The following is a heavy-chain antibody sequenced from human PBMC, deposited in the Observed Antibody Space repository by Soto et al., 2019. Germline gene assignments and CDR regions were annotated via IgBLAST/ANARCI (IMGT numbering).Heavy chain of an antibody. D-gene: IGHD1-26*01. V-gene: IGHV1-18*01. CDR1: GYTFTSYG. CDR2: ISAYNGNT. Sequence: GASVKVSCKASGYTFTSYGISWVRQAPGQGLGWMGWISAYNGNTNYAQKLQGRVTMTTDTSTSTAYMELRSLRSDDTAVYYCAIYITAGAWEPTFFANGGQGTLVIVSS. J-gene: IGHJ4*02. CDR3: AIYITAGAWEPTFFAN.